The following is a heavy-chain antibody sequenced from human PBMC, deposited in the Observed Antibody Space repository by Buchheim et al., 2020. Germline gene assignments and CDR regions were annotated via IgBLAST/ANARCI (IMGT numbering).Heavy chain of an antibody. V-gene: IGHV3-23*01. CDR3: AKVLTEIFQY. D-gene: IGHD4/OR15-4a*01. CDR1: GFTFSSYA. Sequence: EVQLLESGGDLVQPGGSLRLSCAASGFTFSSYAMSWVRQAPGKGLEWVSLISANGGRTYYADSVKGRFTISRDRSKNTLSLQMNSLRAEDTAVYYCAKVLTEIFQYWGQGTL. J-gene: IGHJ4*02. CDR2: ISANGGRT.